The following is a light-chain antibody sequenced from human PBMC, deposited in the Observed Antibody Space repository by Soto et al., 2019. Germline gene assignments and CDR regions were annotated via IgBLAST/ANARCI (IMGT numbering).Light chain of an antibody. CDR2: GAS. CDR1: QSVTSGY. CDR3: QHYSSSPPAIT. Sequence: DIVLTQSPGTLSLSPGERATLSCRASQSVTSGYLAWYQQQPNQAPRLLIYGASYRATDIPDRFSGGGSGTDFTLTISRLEPEDFAVYYCQHYSSSPPAITFGQGTRLEIK. J-gene: IGKJ5*01. V-gene: IGKV3-20*01.